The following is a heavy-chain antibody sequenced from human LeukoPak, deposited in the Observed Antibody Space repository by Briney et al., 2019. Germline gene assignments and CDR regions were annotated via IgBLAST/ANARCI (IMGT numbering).Heavy chain of an antibody. V-gene: IGHV5-51*01. Sequence: ISCXXXGYSXTSYWIGWVRQVPGKGLEGMXXIYPGDSDTRYSPSFQGQVTISADKSISTAYLQWSSLKASDTAMYYCARLAYGIAVAGYFDYWGQGTLVTVSS. J-gene: IGHJ4*02. D-gene: IGHD6-19*01. CDR2: IYPGDSDT. CDR1: GYSXTSYW. CDR3: ARLAYGIAVAGYFDY.